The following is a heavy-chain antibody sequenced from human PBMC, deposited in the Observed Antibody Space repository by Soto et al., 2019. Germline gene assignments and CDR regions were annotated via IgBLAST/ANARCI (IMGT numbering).Heavy chain of an antibody. CDR2: IYYSGST. D-gene: IGHD6-13*01. J-gene: IGHJ6*02. CDR1: GGSISSSSYY. V-gene: IGHV4-39*07. CDR3: ARAWSDSSSWYWDYGMDV. Sequence: SETLSLTCTASGGSISSSSYYWGWIRQPPGKGLEWIGSIYYSGSTYYNPSLKSRVTISVDTSKNQFSLKLSSVTAADTAVYYCARAWSDSSSWYWDYGMDVWGQGTTVTVSS.